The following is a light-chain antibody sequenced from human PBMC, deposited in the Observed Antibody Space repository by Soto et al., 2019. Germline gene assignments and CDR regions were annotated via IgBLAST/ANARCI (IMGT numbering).Light chain of an antibody. CDR3: QQSYSTPPSLA. V-gene: IGKV1-39*01. Sequence: DIQMTQSPSSLSASVGDRVTITCRASQSISSNLNWYQQKPGKAPKLLIYAASSLQSVVPSRFSGSGSGTDFTLTISSLQPEDFATYYCQQSYSTPPSLAFGGGTKVEIK. CDR1: QSISSN. CDR2: AAS. J-gene: IGKJ4*01.